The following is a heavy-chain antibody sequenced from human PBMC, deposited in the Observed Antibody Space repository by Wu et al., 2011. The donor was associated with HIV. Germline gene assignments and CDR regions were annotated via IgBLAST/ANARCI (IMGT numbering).Heavy chain of an antibody. CDR1: GYSFTDHH. CDR2: MNPNNGDA. CDR3: ARDDGKFKPSGLDF. Sequence: QVQLVQSGAELKKPGASVKVSCEASGYSFTDHHIHWVRQAPGQGLEWLGWMNPNNGDAAYAQTFLGRVTMTRDTSINTAYMDLSRLTSDDTALYYCARDDGKFKPSGLDFWGHGTLATVSS. D-gene: IGHD1-1*01. V-gene: IGHV1-2*02. J-gene: IGHJ4*01.